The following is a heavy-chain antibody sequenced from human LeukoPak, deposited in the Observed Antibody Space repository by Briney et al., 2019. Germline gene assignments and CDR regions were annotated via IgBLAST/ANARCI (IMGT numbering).Heavy chain of an antibody. J-gene: IGHJ4*02. CDR1: GFTFDDYC. CDR3: ARAKYYYDSSGYCD. V-gene: IGHV3-20*04. D-gene: IGHD3-22*01. Sequence: GGSLRLSCAASGFTFDDYCMSWVRQPPGKGLEWVSGINWNGGSTGYADSVKGRFTISRDNAKNSLYLQMNSLRAEDTALYYCARAKYYYDSSGYCDWGQGTLVTVSS. CDR2: INWNGGST.